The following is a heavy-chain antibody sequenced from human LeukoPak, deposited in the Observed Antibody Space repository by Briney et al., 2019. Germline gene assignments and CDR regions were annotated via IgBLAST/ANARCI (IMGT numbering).Heavy chain of an antibody. J-gene: IGHJ4*02. CDR2: MHSSGGA. D-gene: IGHD3-22*01. CDR3: ARDTYEDSSGYIDFFDS. CDR1: GGSISSNY. V-gene: IGHV4-59*01. Sequence: SETLSLTCTVSGGSISSNYWSWVRQPPGKGLEWIAYMHSSGGANANPSLKSRVTTSVDASKSQFSLRLTSVTAADTAVYFCARDTYEDSSGYIDFFDSWGPGTLVTASS.